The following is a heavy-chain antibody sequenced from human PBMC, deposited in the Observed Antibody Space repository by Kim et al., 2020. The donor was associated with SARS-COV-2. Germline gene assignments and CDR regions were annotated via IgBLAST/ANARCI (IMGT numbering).Heavy chain of an antibody. CDR2: IYYSGST. CDR3: AIQIYRDVLTIFGVSTEYDAFDI. J-gene: IGHJ3*02. CDR1: GGSISSSSYY. Sequence: SETLSLTCTVSGGSISSSSYYWGWIRQPPGKGLEWIGSIYYSGSTYYNPSLNSRLTISVDTSKNQFSLKLSSVTAADTAVYYWAIQIYRDVLTIFGVSTEYDAFDIWDQGTMVAVSS. V-gene: IGHV4-39*01. D-gene: IGHD3-3*01.